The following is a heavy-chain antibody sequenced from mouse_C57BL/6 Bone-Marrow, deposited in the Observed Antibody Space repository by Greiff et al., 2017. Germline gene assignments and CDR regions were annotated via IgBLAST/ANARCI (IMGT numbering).Heavy chain of an antibody. CDR3: AGKLYDYESWFAY. V-gene: IGHV1-50*01. J-gene: IGHJ3*01. D-gene: IGHD2-4*01. Sequence: QVQLQQPGAELVKPGASVKLSCKASGYTFTSYWMQWVKQRPGQGLEWIGEIDPSDSYTNYNQKFKGKATLTVDTSSSTAYMQLSSLTSEDAAVNYCAGKLYDYESWFAYWGQGTLVTVSA. CDR1: GYTFTSYW. CDR2: IDPSDSYT.